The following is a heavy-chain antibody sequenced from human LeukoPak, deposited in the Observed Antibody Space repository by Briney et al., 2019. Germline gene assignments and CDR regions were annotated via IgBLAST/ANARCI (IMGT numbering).Heavy chain of an antibody. CDR1: GFTFSTYS. Sequence: GGSLRLSCAASGFTFSTYSMNWVRQAPGKGLEWVSSISSSRDHIYYADSVKGRFTISRDNAENSLHLQMSSLRAEDTAVYYCARDGPYCYSPSYHASWYFDLWGRGTLVTVSS. J-gene: IGHJ2*01. CDR2: ISSSRDHI. V-gene: IGHV3-21*01. CDR3: ARDGPYCYSPSYHASWYFDL. D-gene: IGHD2-2*01.